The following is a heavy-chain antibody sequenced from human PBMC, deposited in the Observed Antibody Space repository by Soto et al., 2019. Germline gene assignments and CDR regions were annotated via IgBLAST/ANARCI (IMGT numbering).Heavy chain of an antibody. CDR2: IYYSGST. Sequence: QVQLQESGPGLVKPSQTLSLTCTVSGGSISSGDYYWSWIRQPPGKGLEWIGYIYYSGSTYYNPSLDSQVTISVDTSKDQFSLKLSSVTAADTAVYYCASQPIYYYGSGSYYGTFDYWGQGTLVTVSS. V-gene: IGHV4-30-4*01. CDR3: ASQPIYYYGSGSYYGTFDY. D-gene: IGHD3-10*01. J-gene: IGHJ4*02. CDR1: GGSISSGDYY.